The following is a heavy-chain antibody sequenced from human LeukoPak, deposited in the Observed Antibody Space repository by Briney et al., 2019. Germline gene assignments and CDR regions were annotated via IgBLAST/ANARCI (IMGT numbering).Heavy chain of an antibody. CDR1: GYTFTGYH. V-gene: IGHV1-2*06. D-gene: IGHD2-2*01. J-gene: IGHJ4*02. Sequence: ASVKVSCKASGYTFTGYHMHWVRQAPGQGLEWMGRINPNSGDTNYAQKFQGRVTTTRDTSISTAYMELSRLRSDDTAVYYCARDYCSSTSCLFDYWGQGTLVTVSS. CDR2: INPNSGDT. CDR3: ARDYCSSTSCLFDY.